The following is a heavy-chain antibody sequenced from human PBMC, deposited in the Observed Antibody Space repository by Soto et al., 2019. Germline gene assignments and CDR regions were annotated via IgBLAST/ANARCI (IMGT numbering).Heavy chain of an antibody. CDR1: GGSISSSS. CDR3: PKGGREAGNPVPNNCLNP. Sequence: QVQLQESGPGLVKPSETLSLTCTVSGGSISSSSWNWIRQSAGKGVEWIGRMYSSGSTKYNPSLDGGVTVPRDPPRNRFSKRMTGGTAADTPVYYCPKGGREAGNPVPNNCLNPGGQG. J-gene: IGHJ5*02. V-gene: IGHV4-4*07. CDR2: MYSSGST. D-gene: IGHD3-10*01.